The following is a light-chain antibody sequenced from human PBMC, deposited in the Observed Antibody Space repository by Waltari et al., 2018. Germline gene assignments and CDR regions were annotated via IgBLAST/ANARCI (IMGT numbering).Light chain of an antibody. Sequence: IQLTQSPSSLSASVGDSVTIPCRASQDISGALAWYQQQPGTGPKLLIYEVSGLESGVPSRFRGSRSGTDFTLTITSLQPDDFATYYCQHYLSYPITFGGGTKVQIK. CDR3: QHYLSYPIT. V-gene: IGKV1-13*02. J-gene: IGKJ4*01. CDR1: QDISGA. CDR2: EVS.